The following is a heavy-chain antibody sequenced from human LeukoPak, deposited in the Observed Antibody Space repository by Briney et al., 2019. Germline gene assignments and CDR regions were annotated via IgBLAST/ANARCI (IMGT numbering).Heavy chain of an antibody. CDR2: LYYSGST. V-gene: IGHV4-39*07. D-gene: IGHD2-15*01. J-gene: IGHJ5*02. CDR3: AKAVVWRRFDP. CDR1: GVSISSSSYY. Sequence: MTSETLSLTCTVSGVSISSSSYYWGWIRQTPGKGLEWIGSLYYSGSTFYNPSLQSRVTLSVDTSKNHFSLKMNSVTAADTAVYYCAKAVVWRRFDPWGQGTLVTVSS.